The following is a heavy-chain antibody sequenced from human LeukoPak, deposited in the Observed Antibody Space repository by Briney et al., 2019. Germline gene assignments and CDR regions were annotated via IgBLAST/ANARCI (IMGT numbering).Heavy chain of an antibody. CDR1: GYILTSYD. J-gene: IGHJ5*01. D-gene: IGHD3-3*01. V-gene: IGHV3-48*01. CDR2: ICVSGSAI. Sequence: GASVKVSRKASGYILTSYDIYWVRQAPGKGGEWRSYICVSGSAIDYADSANGRVTISRAHANNSLFLQMPSLRAEDTAVYYCVRHLNWSFDSWGKGTLVPVSS. CDR3: VRHLNWSFDS.